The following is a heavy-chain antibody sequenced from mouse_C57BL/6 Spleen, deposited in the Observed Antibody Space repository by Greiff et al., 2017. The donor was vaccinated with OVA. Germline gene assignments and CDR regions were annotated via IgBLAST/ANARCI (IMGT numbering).Heavy chain of an antibody. D-gene: IGHD1-1*01. V-gene: IGHV1-64*01. J-gene: IGHJ1*03. CDR3: ARSLITAVVAARYFDV. CDR1: GYTFTSYE. CDR2: IHPNSGST. Sequence: VQLQQPGAELVKPGASVKLSCKASGYTFTSYEMHWVKQRPGQGLEWIGMIHPNSGSTNYNEKFKGKATLTVDKSSSTAYMELSSLTSEDSAVYYCARSLITAVVAARYFDVWGTGTTVTVSS.